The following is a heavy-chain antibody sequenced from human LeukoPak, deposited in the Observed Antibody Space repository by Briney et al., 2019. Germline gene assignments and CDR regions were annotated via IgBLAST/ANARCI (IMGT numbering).Heavy chain of an antibody. D-gene: IGHD2-2*01. J-gene: IGHJ6*02. V-gene: IGHV4-34*01. Sequence: PSETLSLTCAVYGGSFSGYYWSWIRQPPGNGLEWIGEINHSGSTNYNPSLKSRVTISVDTSKNQFSLKLSSVTAADTAVYYCARGRRSRSKYQPGGTEYYYYGMDVWGQGTTVTVSS. CDR3: ARGRRSRSKYQPGGTEYYYYGMDV. CDR2: INHSGST. CDR1: GGSFSGYY.